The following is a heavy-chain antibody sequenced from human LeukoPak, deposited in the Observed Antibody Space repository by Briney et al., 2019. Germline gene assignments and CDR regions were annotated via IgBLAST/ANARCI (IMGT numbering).Heavy chain of an antibody. CDR1: GGTFSSYA. V-gene: IGHV1-69*06. Sequence: ASVKVSCKASGGTFSSYAISWVRQAPGQGLEWMGGIIPIFGTANYAQKFQGRVTITADKSTSTAYMELSSLRSEDTAVYYCATGTHSSGWDNYYYYMDVWGKGTTVTISS. D-gene: IGHD6-19*01. CDR3: ATGTHSSGWDNYYYYMDV. J-gene: IGHJ6*03. CDR2: IIPIFGTA.